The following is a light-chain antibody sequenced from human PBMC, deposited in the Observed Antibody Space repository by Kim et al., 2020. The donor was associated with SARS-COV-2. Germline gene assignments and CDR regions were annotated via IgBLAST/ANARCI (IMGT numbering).Light chain of an antibody. CDR3: QETFTTPPYI. CDR2: GAS. V-gene: IGKV1-39*01. Sequence: DIQMTQSPSSLSASVGDTVTITCRASQAITGYVNWYQQKPGKAPNLLIYGASTLQTGVPSRFSDSGSGTDFALTISSLQPEDFATYYCQETFTTPPYIFGQGTKLDIK. CDR1: QAITGY. J-gene: IGKJ2*01.